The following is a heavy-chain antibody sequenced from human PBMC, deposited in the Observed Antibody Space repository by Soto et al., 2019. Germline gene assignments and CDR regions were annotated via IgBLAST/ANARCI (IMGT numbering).Heavy chain of an antibody. Sequence: SETLSLTCTVSGGSVSNGGYYWGWIRQPPGKGLEWIADIHYSGNTHHNPYLTSRVIISVDTSKNLFSLKLSSVTAADTVVYYCARANKVYDYIWGSYRYTGLDAFDIWGQGTMVTVSS. CDR2: IHYSGNT. CDR3: ARANKVYDYIWGSYRYTGLDAFDI. J-gene: IGHJ3*02. CDR1: GGSVSNGGYY. D-gene: IGHD3-16*02. V-gene: IGHV4-39*01.